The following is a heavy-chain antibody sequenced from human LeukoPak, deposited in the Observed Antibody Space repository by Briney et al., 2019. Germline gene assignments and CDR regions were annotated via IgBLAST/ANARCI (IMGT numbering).Heavy chain of an antibody. J-gene: IGHJ4*02. CDR1: GFTFTSYG. Sequence: GGSLRLSCAASGFTFTSYGMHWVRQAPGKGLEWVAMIWYDGSHKKYADSVEGRFSISRDTSKNTLYLQMNSLRADDTAVYFPATHPIDCWGQGSLVTVSS. CDR2: IWYDGSHK. V-gene: IGHV3-33*03. CDR3: ATHPIDC. D-gene: IGHD5-12*01.